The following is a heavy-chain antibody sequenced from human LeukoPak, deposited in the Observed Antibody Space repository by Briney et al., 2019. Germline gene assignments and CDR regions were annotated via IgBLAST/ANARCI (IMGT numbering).Heavy chain of an antibody. J-gene: IGHJ3*02. CDR3: ATESNPSALDI. D-gene: IGHD2/OR15-2a*01. V-gene: IGHV5-51*01. CDR2: IYPGDSDT. Sequence: GESLKISCKGSGYSFTSYWIGWVRQMPGKGLEWMGIIYPGDSDTRYSPSFQGQVTTSADKSINTAYLQWSSLKASDTAMYYCATESNPSALDIWGQGTMVTVSS. CDR1: GYSFTSYW.